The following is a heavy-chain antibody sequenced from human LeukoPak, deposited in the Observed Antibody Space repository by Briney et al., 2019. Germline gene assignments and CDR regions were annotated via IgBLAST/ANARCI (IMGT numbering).Heavy chain of an antibody. J-gene: IGHJ4*02. Sequence: GGSLRLSCAASGFTFSSYWMSWVRQAPGKGLEWVANIKQDGSEKYYVDSVKGRFTISRDNAKNSLYLQMNSLRAEDTAVYYCAREGDPGVLRFLEWLSLFDYWGQGTLVTVSS. D-gene: IGHD3-3*01. V-gene: IGHV3-7*01. CDR3: AREGDPGVLRFLEWLSLFDY. CDR2: IKQDGSEK. CDR1: GFTFSSYW.